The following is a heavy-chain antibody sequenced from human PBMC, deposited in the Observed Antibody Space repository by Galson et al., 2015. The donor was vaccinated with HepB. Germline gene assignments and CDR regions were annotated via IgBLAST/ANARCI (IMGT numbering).Heavy chain of an antibody. CDR1: GGSISSSSYY. CDR3: ARDLYSGSYAIYYYYGMDV. J-gene: IGHJ6*02. D-gene: IGHD1-26*01. Sequence: ETLSLTCTVSGGSISSSSYYWGWIRQPPGKGLEWIGSIYYSGSTYYNPSLKSRVTISVDTSKNQFSLKLSSVTAADTAVYYCARDLYSGSYAIYYYYGMDVRGQGTTVTVSS. V-gene: IGHV4-39*07. CDR2: IYYSGST.